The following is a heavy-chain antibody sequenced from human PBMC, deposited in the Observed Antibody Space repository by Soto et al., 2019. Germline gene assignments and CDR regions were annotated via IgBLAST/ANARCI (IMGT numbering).Heavy chain of an antibody. CDR2: INHSGST. Sequence: ETLSLTCAVYGGSFSGYYWSWIRQPPGKGLEWIGEINHSGSTNYNPSLKSRVTISVGTSKNQFSLKLSSVTAADTAVYDCARGQAEVSSSSSYFDYWGQGTLVTVSS. J-gene: IGHJ4*02. V-gene: IGHV4-34*01. D-gene: IGHD6-6*01. CDR3: ARGQAEVSSSSSYFDY. CDR1: GGSFSGYY.